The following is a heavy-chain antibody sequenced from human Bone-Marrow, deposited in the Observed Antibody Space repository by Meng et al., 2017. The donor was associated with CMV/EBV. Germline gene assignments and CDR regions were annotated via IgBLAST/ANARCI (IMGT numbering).Heavy chain of an antibody. Sequence: GESLKISCAASGFTFSSYAMSWVRQAPGKGLEWVSAISGSGGSTYYADSVKGRFTISRDNSKNTLYLQMNSLRAEDTAVYYCAKGPSGGYCSSTSCADYCGQGTLVTVSS. CDR2: ISGSGGST. CDR3: AKGPSGGYCSSTSCADY. J-gene: IGHJ4*02. CDR1: GFTFSSYA. D-gene: IGHD2-2*03. V-gene: IGHV3-23*01.